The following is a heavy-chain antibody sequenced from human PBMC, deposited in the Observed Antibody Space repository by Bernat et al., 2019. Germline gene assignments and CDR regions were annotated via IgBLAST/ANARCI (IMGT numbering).Heavy chain of an antibody. Sequence: SVSNAGMNWVRQAPGKGLEWVGRIKSKTDGGTTDYAAPVKGRFTISRDDSKNTLYLQMNSLKTEDTAVYYCTTYYYDSSGYNFDYWGQGTLVTVSS. CDR3: TTYYYDSSGYNFDY. CDR2: IKSKTDGGTT. J-gene: IGHJ4*02. CDR1: SVSNAG. D-gene: IGHD3-22*01. V-gene: IGHV3-15*07.